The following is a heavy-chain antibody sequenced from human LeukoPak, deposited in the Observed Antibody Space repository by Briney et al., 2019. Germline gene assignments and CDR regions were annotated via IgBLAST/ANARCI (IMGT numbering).Heavy chain of an antibody. J-gene: IGHJ6*04. D-gene: IGHD1-26*01. CDR3: ARGSGSYYYYYGMDV. CDR2: INHSGST. V-gene: IGHV4-34*01. CDR1: GGSFSGYY. Sequence: SETLSLTCGVYGGSFSGYYWSWIRQPPEKGLEWIGEINHSGSTNYNPSLKSRVTISVDTSKNQFSLKLSSVTAADTAVYYCARGSGSYYYYYGMDVWGKGTTVTVSS.